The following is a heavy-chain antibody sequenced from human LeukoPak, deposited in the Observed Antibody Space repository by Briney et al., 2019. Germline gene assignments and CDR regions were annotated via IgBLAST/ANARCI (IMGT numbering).Heavy chain of an antibody. J-gene: IGHJ4*02. CDR3: ARVRGDYWFDF. CDR1: GFIFSSYW. CDR2: IKQGGTEK. D-gene: IGHD4-17*01. Sequence: QAGGSLRLSCAASGFIFSSYWMSWVRQAPGKGLEWVANIKQGGTEKYYVDSVKGRFTISRDNAKNSLYLQTNSLRVEDTAVYYCARVRGDYWFDFWGQGTLVTVSS. V-gene: IGHV3-7*04.